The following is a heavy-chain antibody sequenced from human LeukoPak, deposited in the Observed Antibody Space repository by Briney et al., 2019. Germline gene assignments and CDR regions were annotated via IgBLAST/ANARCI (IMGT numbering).Heavy chain of an antibody. V-gene: IGHV3-23*01. D-gene: IGHD2-2*01. J-gene: IGHJ5*02. CDR1: GFTFSSYA. CDR3: AKDAADQYCSSTSCYLGGWLRGSSWFDP. CDR2: ICGSGGST. Sequence: GESLRLSCAASGFTFSSYAMSWVRQAPGKGLEWVSAICGSGGSTYYADSVKGRFTVSRDNSKNTLYVQMNSLRAEDTAVYYCAKDAADQYCSSTSCYLGGWLRGSSWFDPWGQGTLVTVSS.